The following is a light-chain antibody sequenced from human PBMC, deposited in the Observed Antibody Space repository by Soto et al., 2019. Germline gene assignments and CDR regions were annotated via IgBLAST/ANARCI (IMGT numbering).Light chain of an antibody. CDR3: HQYNNWPPWT. CDR1: QSVSTN. J-gene: IGKJ1*01. CDR2: GAS. V-gene: IGKV3-15*01. Sequence: ERVMTQSPATLSVSPGERATLSCRASQSVSTNLAWDQQKPGEAPRLLIYGASTRATGIPARFSGSGSGTEFTLTISSLQSEDFAVYYCHQYNNWPPWTFGQGTKVDIK.